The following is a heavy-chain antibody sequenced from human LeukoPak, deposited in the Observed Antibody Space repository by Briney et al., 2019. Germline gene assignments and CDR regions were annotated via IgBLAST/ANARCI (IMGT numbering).Heavy chain of an antibody. V-gene: IGHV3-23*01. CDR2: ISGSGDNT. CDR3: AKGSGYDTDFDY. J-gene: IGHJ4*02. Sequence: QPGGSLRLSCAASGFTFSTYVMSWVRQAPGKGLEWVSGISGSGDNTYYADSVKGRFTISRDNSKNTLYLQMNSLRAEDTGVYYCAKGSGYDTDFDYWGQGTLVTVSS. CDR1: GFTFSTYV. D-gene: IGHD3-9*01.